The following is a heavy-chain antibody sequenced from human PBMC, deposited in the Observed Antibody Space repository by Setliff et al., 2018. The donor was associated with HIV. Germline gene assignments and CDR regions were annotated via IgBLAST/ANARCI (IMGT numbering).Heavy chain of an antibody. CDR2: IYHSGST. CDR3: ARSTYYYDSSGYDAFDI. J-gene: IGHJ3*02. V-gene: IGHV4-38-2*01. D-gene: IGHD3-22*01. CDR1: GYSISSGYY. Sequence: SETLSLTCAVSGYSISSGYYWGWIRQPPGKGLEWIGSIYHSGSTYYNPSLKSRVTISVDTSKNQFSLKLSSATAADTAVYYCARSTYYYDSSGYDAFDIWGQGTMVTVSS.